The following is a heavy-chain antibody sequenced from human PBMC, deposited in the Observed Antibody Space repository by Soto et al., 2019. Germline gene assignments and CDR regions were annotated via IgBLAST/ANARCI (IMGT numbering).Heavy chain of an antibody. J-gene: IGHJ6*02. Sequence: QVQLVQSGAEVKKPGSSVKVSCKASGGPFNNYTINWMRQAPGQGLEWMGGIIPIFGKEHYAQKFQGRVTXXAHXTTYTAYMELSSLTAEDTAVYYCAKPRAPYYAMDVWGQGTTVTVSS. V-gene: IGHV1-69*12. CDR2: IIPIFGKE. CDR1: GGPFNNYT. CDR3: AKPRAPYYAMDV.